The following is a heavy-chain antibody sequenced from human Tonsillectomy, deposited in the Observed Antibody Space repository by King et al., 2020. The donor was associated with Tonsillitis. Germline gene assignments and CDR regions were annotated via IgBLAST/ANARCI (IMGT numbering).Heavy chain of an antibody. CDR1: GFTFSSYG. J-gene: IGHJ4*02. V-gene: IGHV3-33*01. CDR3: ARDTSGTHFDY. CDR2: IWYDGSNK. Sequence: VQLVESGGGVVQPGRSLRLSCAASGFTFSSYGMHWVRQAPGKGLEWVAVIWYDGSNKYYADSVKGRFTISRGNSKKTVYLQMNSLRAEDTAVYYCARDTSGTHFDYWGQGTLVTVSS. D-gene: IGHD1-1*01.